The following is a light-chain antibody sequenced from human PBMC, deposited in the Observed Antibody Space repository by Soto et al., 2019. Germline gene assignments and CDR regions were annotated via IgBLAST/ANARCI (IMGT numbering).Light chain of an antibody. CDR3: QQSYSTLYT. CDR2: AAS. Sequence: DIQMTQSPSSLSASVGDRVTITCRASQSISVYLNWYQQKPGKAPKLLIYAASCLQSGVPSRFSGSGSGTDFTLTISSLQPEDFATYYCQQSYSTLYTFGQGTNLEIK. V-gene: IGKV1-39*01. J-gene: IGKJ2*01. CDR1: QSISVY.